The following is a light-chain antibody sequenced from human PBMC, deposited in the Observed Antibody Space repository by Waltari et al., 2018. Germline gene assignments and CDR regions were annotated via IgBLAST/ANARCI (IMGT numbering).Light chain of an antibody. V-gene: IGKV1-39*01. CDR3: QQSYSTPRT. CDR1: QSISSY. Sequence: DIQMTQSPSSLSASVGDRVTITCRASQSISSYLNWYQQKPGKAPKLLIYAASSLQSGVPSMFSCCGSGTDFTLTISSLQPEDVATYYCQQSYSTPRTFVPGTKVDIK. J-gene: IGKJ3*01. CDR2: AAS.